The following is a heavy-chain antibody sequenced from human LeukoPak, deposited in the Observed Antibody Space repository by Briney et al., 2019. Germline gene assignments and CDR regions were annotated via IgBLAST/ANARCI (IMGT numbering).Heavy chain of an antibody. D-gene: IGHD6-13*01. J-gene: IGHJ6*03. CDR3: ARYFWQQLLPYYYYYYMDV. Sequence: GGSLRLSCAASGFTFSSYWMSWVRQAPGKGLKWVANIKQDGSEKYYVDSVKGRFTISRDNAKNSLYLQMNSLRAEDTAVYYCARYFWQQLLPYYYYYYMDVWGKGTTVTVSS. CDR1: GFTFSSYW. CDR2: IKQDGSEK. V-gene: IGHV3-7*01.